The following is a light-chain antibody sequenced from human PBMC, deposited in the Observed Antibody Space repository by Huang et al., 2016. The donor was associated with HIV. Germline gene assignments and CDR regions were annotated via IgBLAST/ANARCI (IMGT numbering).Light chain of an antibody. Sequence: EIVMTQSPATLSGSPGERAALSCRASQPVDSDLAWYQQKPGQAPRLLVYGASTRATGIPARFSGSGSGTEFTLTISSLQSEDFAVYYCQQYNNWPRTFGPGTKVDIK. V-gene: IGKV3-15*01. J-gene: IGKJ3*01. CDR2: GAS. CDR3: QQYNNWPRT. CDR1: QPVDSD.